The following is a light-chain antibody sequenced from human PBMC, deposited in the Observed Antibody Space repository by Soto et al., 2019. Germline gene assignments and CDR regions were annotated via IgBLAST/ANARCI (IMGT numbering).Light chain of an antibody. CDR3: QQLNTFPVT. CDR2: ASS. V-gene: IGKV1-9*01. Sequence: DIQLTQSPSFLSASIGDRVTITCRASQGISSYLAWYQQTPGRAPKLLIYASSILQSGVPSRFSGSGSGTEFTLTISSLQPGDFATYYCQQLNTFPVTFGQGTRLDI. CDR1: QGISSY. J-gene: IGKJ5*01.